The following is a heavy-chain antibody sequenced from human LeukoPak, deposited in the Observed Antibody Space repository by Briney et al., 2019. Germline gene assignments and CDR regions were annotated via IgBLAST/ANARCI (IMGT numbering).Heavy chain of an antibody. CDR3: ARDSPGNDY. Sequence: GGSLRLSCAASGFTFSTYWMSWVRQAPGKGLEWVANIKQDGSEKYYVASVKGRFTISRDNAKNSLYLQMNSLRAEDTAMYYCARDSPGNDYWGQGTLVTVSS. V-gene: IGHV3-7*01. CDR1: GFTFSTYW. D-gene: IGHD4-23*01. CDR2: IKQDGSEK. J-gene: IGHJ4*02.